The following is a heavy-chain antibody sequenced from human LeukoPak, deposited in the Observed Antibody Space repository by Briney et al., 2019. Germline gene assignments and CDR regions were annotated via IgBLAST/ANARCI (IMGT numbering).Heavy chain of an antibody. Sequence: PGGSLRLSCAASGFTFIRYGMHWVRQAPGKGLEWVAFIRYDGSDKSYADSVKGRFTISRDNSKNTLYLQMNSLRAEDTAMYYCAKIGAVAGHFDYWGQGTLVTVSS. CDR1: GFTFIRYG. D-gene: IGHD6-19*01. CDR3: AKIGAVAGHFDY. CDR2: IRYDGSDK. J-gene: IGHJ4*02. V-gene: IGHV3-30*02.